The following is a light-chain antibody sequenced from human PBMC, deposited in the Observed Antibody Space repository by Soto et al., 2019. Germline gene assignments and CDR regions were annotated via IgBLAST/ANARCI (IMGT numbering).Light chain of an antibody. V-gene: IGLV1-40*01. CDR1: SSNIGAGYD. Sequence: QSALKQPPSVSGAPGQRVPISCTGSSSNIGAGYDVHWYQQVPGTAPKLLIYGNNNRPSGVPDRVSGSRSGTSASLAITGLQAEDEADYYCQSYDSSLSGVVFGGGTKLTV. CDR3: QSYDSSLSGVV. J-gene: IGLJ2*01. CDR2: GNN.